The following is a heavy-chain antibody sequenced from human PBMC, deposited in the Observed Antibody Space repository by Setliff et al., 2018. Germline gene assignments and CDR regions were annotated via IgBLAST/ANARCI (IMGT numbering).Heavy chain of an antibody. CDR3: ARGPRYDYVWGSYRPSTSGDLYYFDY. Sequence: ASVKVSCKASGYTFTSYDINWVRQATGQGLEWMGWMNSNSGNTGYAQKFQGRVTMTRNTSISTAYMELSSLRSEDTAVYYCARGPRYDYVWGSYRPSTSGDLYYFDYWGQGTLVTVSS. CDR2: MNSNSGNT. D-gene: IGHD3-16*02. CDR1: GYTFTSYD. V-gene: IGHV1-8*01. J-gene: IGHJ4*02.